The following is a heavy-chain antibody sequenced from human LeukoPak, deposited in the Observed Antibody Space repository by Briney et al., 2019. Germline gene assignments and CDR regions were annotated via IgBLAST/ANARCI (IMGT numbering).Heavy chain of an antibody. D-gene: IGHD5-18*01. CDR3: AREGWGYNYGSRDFDY. CDR2: ISSSSYI. Sequence: GGSLRLSCAASGFIFSTYSMNWVRQAPGKGLEWVSSISSSSYIYYADSVKGRFTISRDNAKNSLYLQMNSLRAEDTAVYYCAREGWGYNYGSRDFDYWGQGTLVTVSS. J-gene: IGHJ4*02. V-gene: IGHV3-21*01. CDR1: GFIFSTYS.